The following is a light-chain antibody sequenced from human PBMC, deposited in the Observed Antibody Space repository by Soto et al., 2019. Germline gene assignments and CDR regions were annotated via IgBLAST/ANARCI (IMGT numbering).Light chain of an antibody. CDR2: GAS. J-gene: IGKJ4*01. Sequence: EIVLTQSPGTLSLSPGERATLSCRASQSVRSSYLAWYQQRPGQAPRLLIYGASSRATGIPDRFSGSGSGTDFTLTISRLEPEDFAVYYCQQYGSSPLTFGGGATVEIK. CDR1: QSVRSSY. V-gene: IGKV3-20*01. CDR3: QQYGSSPLT.